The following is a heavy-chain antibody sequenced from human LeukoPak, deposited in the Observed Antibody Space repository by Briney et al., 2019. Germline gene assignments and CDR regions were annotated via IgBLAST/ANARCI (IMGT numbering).Heavy chain of an antibody. CDR3: ARGFFESNWNYLWDY. Sequence: SVKVSCKASGGTFSSYAISWVRQAPGQGLEWMGGIIPIFGTANYAQKFQGRVTITADESTSTAYMELRSLRSDDTAVYYCARGFFESNWNYLWDYWGQGTLVTVSS. CDR1: GGTFSSYA. V-gene: IGHV1-69*01. CDR2: IIPIFGTA. J-gene: IGHJ4*02. D-gene: IGHD1-7*01.